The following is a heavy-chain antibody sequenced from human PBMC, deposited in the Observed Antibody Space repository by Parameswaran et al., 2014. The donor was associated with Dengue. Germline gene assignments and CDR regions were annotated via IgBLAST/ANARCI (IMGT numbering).Heavy chain of an antibody. V-gene: IGHV1-18*01. D-gene: IGHD5-24*01. CDR3: ARGQEFRATILDY. CDR2: ISGFNGNT. J-gene: IGHJ4*02. Sequence: WVRQAPGQGLEWMGWISGFNGNTIYAEKFQGRVTMTTGTSTSTAYMELRGLKSDGTAVYYCARGQEFRATILDYWGQGTLVTVSS.